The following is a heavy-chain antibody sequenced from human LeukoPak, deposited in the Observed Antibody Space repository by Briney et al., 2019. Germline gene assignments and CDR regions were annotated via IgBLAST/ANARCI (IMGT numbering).Heavy chain of an antibody. V-gene: IGHV4-39*07. Sequence: KPSETLSLTCTVSGGSISSSSYYWGWIRQPPGKGLEWIGSIYYSGSTYYNPSLKSRVTISVDTSKNQFSLKLSSVTAADTAVYYCARRGVGSFQHWGQGTLVTVSS. CDR3: ARRGVGSFQH. D-gene: IGHD1-26*01. CDR1: GGSISSSSYY. J-gene: IGHJ1*01. CDR2: IYYSGST.